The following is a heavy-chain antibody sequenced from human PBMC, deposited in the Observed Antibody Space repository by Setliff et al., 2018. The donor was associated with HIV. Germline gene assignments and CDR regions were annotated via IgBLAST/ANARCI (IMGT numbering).Heavy chain of an antibody. V-gene: IGHV4-30-4*08. CDR1: GGSISNGDHY. Sequence: SETLSLTCTVSGGSISNGDHYWAWLRQAPGKGLEWIGYIYYTGDNYYRSSLESRVTISVDTSKNQFSLNLSSVTVADTAVYFCARVRRDGNSFDDWGQGALVTVS. D-gene: IGHD4-4*01. CDR2: IYYTGDN. J-gene: IGHJ4*02. CDR3: ARVRRDGNSFDD.